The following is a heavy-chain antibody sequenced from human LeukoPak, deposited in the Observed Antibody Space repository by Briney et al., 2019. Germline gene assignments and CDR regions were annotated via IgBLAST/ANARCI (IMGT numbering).Heavy chain of an antibody. Sequence: ASVKVSCKASGYTFTSYGISWVRQAPGQGLEWMGWISAYNGNTNYAQKLQGRVTMTTDTSTSTAYMELRSLRSDDTAVYYCARKERNPYYYGMDVWGQGTTVTVSS. CDR1: GYTFTSYG. CDR3: ARKERNPYYYGMDV. V-gene: IGHV1-18*01. D-gene: IGHD1-14*01. CDR2: ISAYNGNT. J-gene: IGHJ6*02.